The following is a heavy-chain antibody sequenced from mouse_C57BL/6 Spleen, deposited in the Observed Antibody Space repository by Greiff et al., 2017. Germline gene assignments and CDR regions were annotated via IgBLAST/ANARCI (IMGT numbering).Heavy chain of an antibody. CDR3: ARNGYDEGAWFAY. J-gene: IGHJ3*01. D-gene: IGHD2-2*01. V-gene: IGHV1-59*01. CDR2: IDPSDSYT. Sequence: VQLQQPGAELVRPGTSVKLSCKASGYTFTSYWMHWVKQRPGQGLEWIGVIDPSDSYTNYNQKFKGKATLTVDTSSRTAYMQLSSLTSEDSAVYYCARNGYDEGAWFAYWGQGTLVTVSA. CDR1: GYTFTSYW.